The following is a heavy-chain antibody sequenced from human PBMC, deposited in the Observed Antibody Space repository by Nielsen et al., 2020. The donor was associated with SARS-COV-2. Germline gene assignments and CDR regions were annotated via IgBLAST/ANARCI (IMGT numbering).Heavy chain of an antibody. D-gene: IGHD6-19*01. CDR1: GFTFSSHE. CDR2: ISSSGSTI. V-gene: IGHV3-48*03. Sequence: GESLKISCAASGFTFSSHEMNWVRQAPGKGLEWVSYISSSGSTIYYADSVKGRFTISRDNAKNSLYLQMNSLRAEDTALYYCAKAKGYSSGWSPFDYWGQGTLVTVSS. J-gene: IGHJ4*02. CDR3: AKAKGYSSGWSPFDY.